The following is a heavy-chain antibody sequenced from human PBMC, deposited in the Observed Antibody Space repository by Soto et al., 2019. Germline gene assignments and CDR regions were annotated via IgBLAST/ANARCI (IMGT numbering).Heavy chain of an antibody. Sequence: PGGSLRLSCAASGFTFSSYAMSWVRQAPGKGLEWVSAISGSGGSTYYADSVKGRFTISRDNSKNTLYLQMNSLRAEDTAVYYCAKHDILTGRPDHYYGMDVWGQGTTVTVSS. CDR2: ISGSGGST. J-gene: IGHJ6*02. V-gene: IGHV3-23*01. CDR3: AKHDILTGRPDHYYGMDV. D-gene: IGHD3-9*01. CDR1: GFTFSSYA.